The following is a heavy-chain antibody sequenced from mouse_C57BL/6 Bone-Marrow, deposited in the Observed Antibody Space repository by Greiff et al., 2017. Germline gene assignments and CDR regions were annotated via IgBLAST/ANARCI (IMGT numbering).Heavy chain of an antibody. Sequence: QVTLKVSGPELVKPGASVKISCKASGYAFSSSWMNWVKQRPGKGLEWIGRIYPGDGDTNYNGKFKGKATLTADKSSSTAYMQLSSLTSEDSAVYFCARLGLLWSHVAMDYWGQGTSVTVSS. V-gene: IGHV1-82*01. J-gene: IGHJ4*01. D-gene: IGHD2-1*01. CDR3: ARLGLLWSHVAMDY. CDR2: IYPGDGDT. CDR1: GYAFSSSW.